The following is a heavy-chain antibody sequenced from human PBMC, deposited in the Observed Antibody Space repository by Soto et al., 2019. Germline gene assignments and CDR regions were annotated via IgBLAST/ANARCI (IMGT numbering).Heavy chain of an antibody. CDR3: ARGHYYYAMDV. CDR1: GGSVSSGVFS. CDR2: ISHGGSP. V-gene: IGHV4-30-2*01. Sequence: SETLSLTCAVSGGSVSSGVFSWNWIRQPPGQGLEWIGYISHGGSPHYTPSLRSRVSISVDRSTNVISLNLTSMTPADTAVYFCARGHYYYAMDVWGQRTTVTVAS. J-gene: IGHJ6*01.